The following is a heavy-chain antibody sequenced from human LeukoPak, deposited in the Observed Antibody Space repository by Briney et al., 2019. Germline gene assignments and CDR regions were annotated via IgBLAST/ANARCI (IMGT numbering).Heavy chain of an antibody. D-gene: IGHD7-27*01. Sequence: GGALQISGKGSGSNFTSYWIGWVRPMPGKGLEWMEIIYPGDSDTRYSPSFQGQVTISADKSISTAYLQWSSLKASDTAMYYCARQLGNWFDPWGQGTLVTVSS. J-gene: IGHJ5*02. V-gene: IGHV5-51*01. CDR2: IYPGDSDT. CDR1: GSNFTSYW. CDR3: ARQLGNWFDP.